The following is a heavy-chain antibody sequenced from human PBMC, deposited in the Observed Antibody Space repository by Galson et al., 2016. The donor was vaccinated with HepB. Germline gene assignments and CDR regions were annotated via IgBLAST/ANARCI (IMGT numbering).Heavy chain of an antibody. CDR3: ARERRYCTDGSCYSFDY. Sequence: CAISGDSVSSNSATWNWIRQSPSRGLEWLGRTYYRSAWLDDYAISVKSRISINLDTSKNRFSLHLNSVTPEDTAVYYCARERRYCTDGSCYSFDYWGLGTLVTVSS. CDR2: TYYRSAWLD. D-gene: IGHD2-15*01. V-gene: IGHV6-1*01. J-gene: IGHJ4*02. CDR1: GDSVSSNSAT.